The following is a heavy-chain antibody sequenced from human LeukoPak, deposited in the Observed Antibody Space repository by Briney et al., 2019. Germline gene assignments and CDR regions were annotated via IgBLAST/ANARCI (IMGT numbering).Heavy chain of an antibody. CDR3: ARGRDVLRYFDWLRYYYYGIDV. Sequence: ASVKVSCKASGYTFTSYDINWVRQATGQGLEWMGWMNPNSGNTGYAQKFQGGVTMTRNTSISTAYMELSSLRSEDTAVYYCARGRDVLRYFDWLRYYYYGIDVWGQGTTVTVSS. CDR2: MNPNSGNT. J-gene: IGHJ6*02. CDR1: GYTFTSYD. D-gene: IGHD3-9*01. V-gene: IGHV1-8*01.